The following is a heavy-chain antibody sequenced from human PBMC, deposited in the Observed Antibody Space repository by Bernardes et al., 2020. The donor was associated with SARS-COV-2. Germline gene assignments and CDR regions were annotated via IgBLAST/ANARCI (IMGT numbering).Heavy chain of an antibody. Sequence: SGHTLWKPTQTLTLTCPFSGFSLSPSGVGVGWIRQPPGKALEWLALISWDDDKRYSPSLKSRLTITKDTSKNQVVLTMTNMDPVDTATYYCAHSLTIFTIFGVVIRPSYWYFDLWGRGTLVTVSS. CDR2: ISWDDDK. J-gene: IGHJ2*01. D-gene: IGHD3-3*01. V-gene: IGHV2-5*02. CDR3: AHSLTIFTIFGVVIRPSYWYFDL. CDR1: GFSLSPSGVG.